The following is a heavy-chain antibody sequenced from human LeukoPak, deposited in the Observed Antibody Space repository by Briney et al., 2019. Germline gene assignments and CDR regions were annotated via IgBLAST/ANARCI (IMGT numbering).Heavy chain of an antibody. CDR1: GGSISSYY. D-gene: IGHD2-8*02. CDR2: IYSSGST. V-gene: IGHV4-4*07. Sequence: PSETLSLTCTVSGGSISSYYWSWIRQPPGKGLEWIGRIYSSGSTTYNSSLKSRVTMSVDTSKNQFSLKLSSVTAADTAVYYCARRSCTGNSCYFDYWGQGTLVTVSS. J-gene: IGHJ4*02. CDR3: ARRSCTGNSCYFDY.